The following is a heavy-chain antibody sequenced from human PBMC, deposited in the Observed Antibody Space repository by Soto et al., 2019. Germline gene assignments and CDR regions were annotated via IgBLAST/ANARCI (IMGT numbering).Heavy chain of an antibody. J-gene: IGHJ6*02. CDR1: GGSISSSSYY. CDR2: IYYSGST. D-gene: IGHD2-2*02. V-gene: IGHV4-39*01. CDR3: ARHLGYCSSTSCYTTYYYYYGMDV. Sequence: SETLSLTCTVSGGSISSSSYYWGWIRQPPGKGPEWIGSIYYSGSTYYNPSLKGRVTISVDTSKNQFSLKLSSVTAADTAVYYCARHLGYCSSTSCYTTYYYYYGMDVWGQGTTVTVSS.